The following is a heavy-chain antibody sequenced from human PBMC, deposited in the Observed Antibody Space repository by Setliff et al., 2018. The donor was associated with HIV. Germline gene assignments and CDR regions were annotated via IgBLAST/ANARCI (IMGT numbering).Heavy chain of an antibody. D-gene: IGHD1-26*01. CDR3: VRDPIEGYPDYFDY. CDR1: GFTFGDYA. V-gene: IGHV3-30-3*01. Sequence: GGSLRLSCRASGFTFGDYALHCVRQAPGKGLEWVAVMSTGGDIKIYADSVKGRFTISRDNSKNTLFLQMNSLRPEDTATYYCVRDPIEGYPDYFDYWGQGTLVTVSS. CDR2: MSTGGDIK. J-gene: IGHJ4*02.